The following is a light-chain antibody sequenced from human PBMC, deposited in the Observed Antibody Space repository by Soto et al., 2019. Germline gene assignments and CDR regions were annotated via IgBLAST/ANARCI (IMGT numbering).Light chain of an antibody. V-gene: IGKV3-20*01. CDR2: GAS. CDR1: QNVSSSF. J-gene: IGKJ4*01. CDR3: QQYGSSPRLT. Sequence: DSVLTQSPGTLSLSPGDRATLSCRASQNVSSSFLAWYQQNPGQAPRLLIHGASSRAAGIPDRFSGSGSGTDFTRTINRLEPEDFAVYYCQQYGSSPRLTFGGATKVEIK.